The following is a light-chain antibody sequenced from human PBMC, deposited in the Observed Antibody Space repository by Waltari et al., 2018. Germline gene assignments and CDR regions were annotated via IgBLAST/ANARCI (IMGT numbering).Light chain of an antibody. V-gene: IGKV3-20*01. J-gene: IGKJ4*01. CDR2: GAS. CDR3: QQYDISPLT. Sequence: EIVLTQSPGTLSLSPGGRATLSCRASQTVRTTYLAWYQQKPGQAPILLIDGASSRATGIPDRFSGSGSGTDFSLTISSLEPEDFAVYYCQQYDISPLTFGGGTKVEV. CDR1: QTVRTTY.